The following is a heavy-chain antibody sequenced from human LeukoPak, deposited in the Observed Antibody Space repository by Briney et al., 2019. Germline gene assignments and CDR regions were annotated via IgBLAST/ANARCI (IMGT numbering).Heavy chain of an antibody. Sequence: ASVNVSFKASGYTFTSYDINWVRQATGQGLEGMGWMNPNSGNTGYAQKFQGRVTITADKSTSTAYMELSSLRSEDTAVYYCVYDAGHRSYMDVWGKGTTVTVSS. CDR1: GYTFTSYD. J-gene: IGHJ6*03. V-gene: IGHV1-8*03. CDR3: VYDAGHRSYMDV. CDR2: MNPNSGNT. D-gene: IGHD3-16*01.